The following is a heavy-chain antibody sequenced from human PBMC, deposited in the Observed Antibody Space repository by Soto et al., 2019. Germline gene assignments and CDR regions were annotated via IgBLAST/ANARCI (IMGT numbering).Heavy chain of an antibody. CDR2: VYYSGSA. CDR3: ARQPTFLGYFDY. J-gene: IGHJ4*02. V-gene: IGHV4-59*01. Sequence: SETLSLTCNVSGGSIRSYYWNWIRQPPGKTLEWIGDVYYSGSANYNPSLKSRVTISVDMSRNQFSLKLKSVTAADTAVYYCARQPTFLGYFDYWGQGALVTVSS. CDR1: GGSIRSYY.